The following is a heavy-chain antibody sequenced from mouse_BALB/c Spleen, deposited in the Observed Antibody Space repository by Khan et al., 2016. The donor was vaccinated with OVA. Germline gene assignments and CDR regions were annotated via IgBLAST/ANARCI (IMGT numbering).Heavy chain of an antibody. Sequence: QVQLKQSGAELARPGASVKLSCKASGYTFTDYYINWVKQRTGQGLEWIGEIYPGSGNTYYNEKFKGKATLTADKSSSTAFMQLSSLTSEGSAVYFCARSGIGSFAYWGQGTLVTVSA. CDR3: ARSGIGSFAY. CDR1: GYTFTDYY. V-gene: IGHV1-77*01. CDR2: IYPGSGNT. J-gene: IGHJ3*01. D-gene: IGHD2-2*01.